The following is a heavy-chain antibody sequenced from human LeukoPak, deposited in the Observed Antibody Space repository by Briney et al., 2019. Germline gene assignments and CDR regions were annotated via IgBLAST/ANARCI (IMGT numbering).Heavy chain of an antibody. V-gene: IGHV3-23*01. J-gene: IGHJ4*02. CDR1: GGSISSYY. CDR2: ISGSGGST. D-gene: IGHD3-9*01. Sequence: PSETLSLTCTVSGGSISSYYWTWIRQAPGKGLEWVSAISGSGGSTYYADSVKGRFTISRDNSKNTLYLQMNSLRAEDTAVYYCAKDDLRYPRGWGQGTLVTVSS. CDR3: AKDDLRYPRG.